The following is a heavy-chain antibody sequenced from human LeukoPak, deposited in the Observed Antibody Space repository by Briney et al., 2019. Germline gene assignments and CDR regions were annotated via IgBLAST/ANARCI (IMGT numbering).Heavy chain of an antibody. CDR3: ATIHGDHDFYYYMDV. J-gene: IGHJ6*03. CDR2: SDPEDGET. V-gene: IGHV1-24*01. Sequence: PWASVNVSCKGSGYTLTESSMHWVRQAPGKGLEWMGGSDPEDGETIHAQKFQGRVTMTEDTSTDTAYMELSSLRSEDTAVYYCATIHGDHDFYYYMDVWGKGTTVTVSS. D-gene: IGHD4-17*01. CDR1: GYTLTESS.